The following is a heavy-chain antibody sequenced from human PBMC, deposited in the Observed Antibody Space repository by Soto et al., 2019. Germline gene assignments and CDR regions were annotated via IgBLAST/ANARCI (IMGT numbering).Heavy chain of an antibody. J-gene: IGHJ5*02. V-gene: IGHV4-34*01. Sequence: QVQLQQWGAGLLKPSETLSLTCAVYGGSFSGYYWSWIRQPPGKGLEWIGEINHSGSTNYNPSLKGRVTISVDTSKNQFSLKLSSVTAADTAVYYCARVRSIAAAGKGLPRWFDPWGQGTLVTVSS. CDR3: ARVRSIAAAGKGLPRWFDP. CDR1: GGSFSGYY. CDR2: INHSGST. D-gene: IGHD6-13*01.